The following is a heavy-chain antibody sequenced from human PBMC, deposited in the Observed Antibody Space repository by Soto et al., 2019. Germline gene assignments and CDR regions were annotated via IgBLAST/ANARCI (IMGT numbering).Heavy chain of an antibody. CDR3: VRGPYNYNSRYFDY. V-gene: IGHV4-34*01. CDR2: INHSGIT. D-gene: IGHD1-1*01. CDR1: GGTFSGYF. J-gene: IGHJ4*02. Sequence: SGTLSLTCTVSGGTFSGYFWTWFRQPPGKGLEWLAEINHSGITNYNPSVESRVSISVDTSKNQFSLRLYSVTAADTAVFYCVRGPYNYNSRYFDYWGQGTLVTVSS.